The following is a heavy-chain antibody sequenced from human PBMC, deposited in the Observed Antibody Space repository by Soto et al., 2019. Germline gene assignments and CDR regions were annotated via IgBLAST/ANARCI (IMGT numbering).Heavy chain of an antibody. CDR3: ARELRYYYGSGQGYYGMDV. CDR1: GYTFTDYS. D-gene: IGHD3-10*01. CDR2: ITAYNGNT. V-gene: IGHV1-18*01. J-gene: IGHJ6*02. Sequence: ASVKVSCKDSGYTFTDYSFSWVRQAPGQRLEWMGWITAYNGNTNYAQKFQGRVTITADKSTSTAYMELSSLRSEDTAVYYCARELRYYYGSGQGYYGMDVWGQGTTVTVSS.